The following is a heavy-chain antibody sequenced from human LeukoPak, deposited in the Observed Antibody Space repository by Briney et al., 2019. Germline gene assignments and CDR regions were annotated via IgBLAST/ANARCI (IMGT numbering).Heavy chain of an antibody. Sequence: GGSLRLSCAASGFTFSSYGMSWVRQAPGKGLEWVSAISGSGGSTYYADSVKGRFTISRDNAKNTLYLQMNSLRAEDTAVYYCARDLVGGYYGSGTRYMDVWGKGTTVTVSS. CDR1: GFTFSSYG. V-gene: IGHV3-23*01. CDR2: ISGSGGST. CDR3: ARDLVGGYYGSGTRYMDV. D-gene: IGHD3-10*01. J-gene: IGHJ6*03.